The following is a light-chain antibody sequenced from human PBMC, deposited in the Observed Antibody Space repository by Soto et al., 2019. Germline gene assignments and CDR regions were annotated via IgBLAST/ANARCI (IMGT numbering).Light chain of an antibody. J-gene: IGKJ3*01. CDR1: QSVSSGY. CDR2: GAS. V-gene: IGKV3-20*01. Sequence: DTGLTQTPGSQSLSQGERATLSCRASQSVSSGYLAWCQQNPGQAPRLLIYGASSRATGIPDRFSGSGSGTYFSLTISRMEPEDFTVYYSQRYGSSPLTSGSGPKVNIK. CDR3: QRYGSSPLT.